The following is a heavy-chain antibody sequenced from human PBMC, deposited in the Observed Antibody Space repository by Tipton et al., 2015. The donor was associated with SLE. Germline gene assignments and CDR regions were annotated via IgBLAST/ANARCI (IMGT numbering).Heavy chain of an antibody. CDR2: ISHSGSA. Sequence: TLSLTCAVSRGSFSGYAWNWIRQAPGKGPEWIGEISHSGSANYNASLKSRVTMSLDKSNNRFSLRLSSVTAADTAGYYCARGVSGYFSYCYMDVWGKGTTVTISS. J-gene: IGHJ6*03. D-gene: IGHD3-16*01. V-gene: IGHV4-34*01. CDR3: ARGVSGYFSYCYMDV. CDR1: RGSFSGYA.